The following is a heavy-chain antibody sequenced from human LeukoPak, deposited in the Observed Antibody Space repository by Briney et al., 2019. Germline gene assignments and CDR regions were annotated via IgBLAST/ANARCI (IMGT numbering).Heavy chain of an antibody. Sequence: GGSLRLSCAASGFTFSSYGMHWVRQAPGKGLEGVAVIWYDGSNKYYADSVKGRFTISRDNSKNTLYLQMNSLRAEDTAVYYCARSSLPYSYGYKFDYWGQGTLVTVSS. D-gene: IGHD5-18*01. V-gene: IGHV3-33*01. CDR1: GFTFSSYG. CDR2: IWYDGSNK. CDR3: ARSSLPYSYGYKFDY. J-gene: IGHJ4*02.